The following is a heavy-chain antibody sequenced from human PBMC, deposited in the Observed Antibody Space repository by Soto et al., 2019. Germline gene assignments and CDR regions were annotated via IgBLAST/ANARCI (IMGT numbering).Heavy chain of an antibody. CDR3: ARAHFGDYGYGMDV. J-gene: IGHJ6*02. D-gene: IGHD4-17*01. Sequence: QLQLQESGSGLVKPSQTLSLTCAVSGGSISSGGNSWSGIRQPTGTGLEWIGYIYHSGSTYYNPSLKSRVTISVDRSKNQLSLKLSSVTAADTAVYYCARAHFGDYGYGMDVWGQGTTVTVSS. CDR1: GGSISSGGNS. V-gene: IGHV4-30-2*01. CDR2: IYHSGST.